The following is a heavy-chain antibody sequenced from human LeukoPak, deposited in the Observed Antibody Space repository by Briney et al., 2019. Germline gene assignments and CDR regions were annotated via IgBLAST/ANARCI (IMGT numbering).Heavy chain of an antibody. CDR3: ARRRGIAAAGFDY. CDR1: GYTFTSYD. D-gene: IGHD6-13*01. J-gene: IGHJ4*02. V-gene: IGHV1-8*03. Sequence: ASVKVSCKASGYTFTSYDINWVRQATGQGREWIGWMNPNSGNTGYAQKFQGRVTITMNPSISTAYMELSSLRSEDTAVYYCARRRGIAAAGFDYWGQGTLVTVSS. CDR2: MNPNSGNT.